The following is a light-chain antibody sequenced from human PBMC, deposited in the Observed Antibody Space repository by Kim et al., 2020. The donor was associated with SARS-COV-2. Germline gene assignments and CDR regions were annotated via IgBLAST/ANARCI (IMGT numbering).Light chain of an antibody. V-gene: IGLV3-19*01. J-gene: IGLJ2*01. CDR2: GNN. Sequence: SSELTQDPAVSVALGQTVRITCQGDSLTNYYASWYQQKPGQAPVVVIYGNNNRPSGIPRFSGSNSGNTASFTITGAQAEDAADYYCSYLDSGGNVVFGGG. CDR3: SYLDSGGNVV. CDR1: SLTNYY.